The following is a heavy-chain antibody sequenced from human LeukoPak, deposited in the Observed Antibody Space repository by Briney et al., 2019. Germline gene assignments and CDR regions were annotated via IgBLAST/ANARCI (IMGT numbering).Heavy chain of an antibody. J-gene: IGHJ4*02. CDR2: ISSSSSYI. CDR1: GFTFTTYW. CDR3: ARGAQWLGLDY. D-gene: IGHD6-19*01. V-gene: IGHV3-21*01. Sequence: GGSLRLSCAASGFTFTTYWMSWVRQAPGKGLEWVSSISSSSSYIYYADSVKGRFTISRDNAKNSLYLQMNSLRAEDTAVYYCARGAQWLGLDYWGQGTLVTVSS.